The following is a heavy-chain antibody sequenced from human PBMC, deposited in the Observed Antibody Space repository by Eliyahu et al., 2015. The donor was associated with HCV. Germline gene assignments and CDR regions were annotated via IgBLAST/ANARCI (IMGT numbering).Heavy chain of an antibody. CDR3: AREGGMDV. J-gene: IGHJ6*02. CDR2: ISSSSGTI. V-gene: IGHV3-48*02. Sequence: EVQLVESGGGLVQPGGSLRLSCAASGFSFSSYSMNWVRQAPGKGLEWVSYISSSSGTIYYADSVKGRFTISRDNAENSLYLQMKGLRDEDTAVYYCAREGGMDVWGQGTTVTVSS. CDR1: GFSFSSYS.